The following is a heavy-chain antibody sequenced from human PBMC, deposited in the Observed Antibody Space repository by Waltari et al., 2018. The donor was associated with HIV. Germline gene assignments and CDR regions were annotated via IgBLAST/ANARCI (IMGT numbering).Heavy chain of an antibody. D-gene: IGHD3-10*01. Sequence: QVQLVQSGAEVKKPGSSVKVSCKASGGTFSSYAISRVRQAPGQGLEWMGRIIPILGIANYAQKFQGRVTITADKSTSTAYMELSSLRSEDTAVYYCAREWFGELRFAFDIWGQGTMVTVSS. CDR3: AREWFGELRFAFDI. V-gene: IGHV1-69*04. CDR1: GGTFSSYA. J-gene: IGHJ3*02. CDR2: IIPILGIA.